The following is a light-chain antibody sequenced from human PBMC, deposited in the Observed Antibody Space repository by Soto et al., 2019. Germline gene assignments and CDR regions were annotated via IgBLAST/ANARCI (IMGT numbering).Light chain of an antibody. CDR3: QQYDTSPWT. V-gene: IGKV3-20*01. Sequence: EIVLTQSPGTRSLSPGERATLSCRASQSISSNYFAWYQQKPGQAPRLLIYAASTRATRIPDRFSGSGSGTDFTLTISRLEPEDFAVYYCQQYDTSPWTFGRGTKVEIK. CDR2: AAS. CDR1: QSISSNY. J-gene: IGKJ1*01.